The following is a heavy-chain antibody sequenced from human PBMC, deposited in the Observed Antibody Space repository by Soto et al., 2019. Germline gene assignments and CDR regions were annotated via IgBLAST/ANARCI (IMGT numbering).Heavy chain of an antibody. J-gene: IGHJ4*02. V-gene: IGHV3-53*01. CDR2: IYSGGST. Sequence: PGGSLRLSCAASGFIVSSKYMSWVRQAPGKGLQWVAVIYSGGSTYHADSVKGRFTISRDNPKNTVYLQMNSLRGDDTAVYYCGSLPLGLSYYPDYWGQGTLVTVSS. CDR1: GFIVSSKY. D-gene: IGHD7-27*01. CDR3: GSLPLGLSYYPDY.